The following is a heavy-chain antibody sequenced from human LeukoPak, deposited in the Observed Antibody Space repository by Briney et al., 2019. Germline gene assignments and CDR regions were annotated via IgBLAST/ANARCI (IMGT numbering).Heavy chain of an antibody. J-gene: IGHJ3*02. V-gene: IGHV4-38-2*01. CDR1: GFSISSGYS. CDR2: IYHSGST. CDR3: ARSGAVAGLDAFDI. D-gene: IGHD6-19*01. Sequence: PSETLSLTCAVSGFSISSGYSWGWIRQPPGKGLEWIGSIYHSGSTYYNPSLKSRVTISVDTSKNQFSLKMSSVTAADTAVYYCARSGAVAGLDAFDIWGQGTMVTVSS.